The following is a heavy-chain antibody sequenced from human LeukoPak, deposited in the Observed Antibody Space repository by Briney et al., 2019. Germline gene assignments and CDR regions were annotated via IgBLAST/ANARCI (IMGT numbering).Heavy chain of an antibody. D-gene: IGHD3-10*01. CDR1: GFTFSSYG. V-gene: IGHV3-30*02. CDR3: AKEELGSYYPPGFDY. J-gene: IGHJ4*02. Sequence: PGGSLRLSCAASGFTFSSYGMHWVRQAPGKGLEWVAFIRYDGSNKYYADSVKGRFAISRDNSKNTLYLQMNSLRAEDTAVYYCAKEELGSYYPPGFDYWGQGTLVTVSS. CDR2: IRYDGSNK.